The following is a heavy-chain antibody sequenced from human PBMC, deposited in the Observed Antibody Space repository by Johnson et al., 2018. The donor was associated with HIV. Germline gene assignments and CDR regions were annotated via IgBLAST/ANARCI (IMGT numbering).Heavy chain of an antibody. Sequence: VQLVESGGGLVQPGGSLRLSCAASGFTFSSYGMSWVRQAPGKGLEWVSGVTGTGGDTYYAESVKGRFTISRDNSKNTLYLQMNSLRPEDTAAYYCATIAAHGAAFDIWGQGTVVTVSS. CDR1: GFTFSSYG. CDR3: ATIAAHGAAFDI. J-gene: IGHJ3*02. D-gene: IGHD6-25*01. CDR2: VTGTGGDT. V-gene: IGHV3-23*04.